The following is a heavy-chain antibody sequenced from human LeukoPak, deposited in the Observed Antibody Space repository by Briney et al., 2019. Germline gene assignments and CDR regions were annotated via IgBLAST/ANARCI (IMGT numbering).Heavy chain of an antibody. Sequence: GGSLRLSCAASGFTLSSYVMHGLRQAPGKGLDGITSIQYGGSKTYYEDSVKGRFTISRDQSKHTLDLQMSSLSAEDTAMYYCARDSCSSPTCFDLWGQGTLVTVSS. D-gene: IGHD2-2*01. V-gene: IGHV3-30*02. J-gene: IGHJ4*02. CDR1: GFTLSSYV. CDR2: IQYGGSKT. CDR3: ARDSCSSPTCFDL.